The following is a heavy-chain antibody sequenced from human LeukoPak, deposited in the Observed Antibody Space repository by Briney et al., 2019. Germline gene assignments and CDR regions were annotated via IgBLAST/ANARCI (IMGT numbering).Heavy chain of an antibody. D-gene: IGHD6-13*01. V-gene: IGHV3-30*03. J-gene: IGHJ6*02. CDR2: ISYDGSNK. CDR1: GFTFSSYG. CDR3: ARDYSSSWWFYYYYGMDV. Sequence: GGSLRLSCAASGFTFSSYGMHWVRQAPGKGLEWVAVISYDGSNKYYADSVKGRFTISRDNSKNTLYLQMNSLRAEDTAVYYCARDYSSSWWFYYYYGMDVWGQGTTVTVSS.